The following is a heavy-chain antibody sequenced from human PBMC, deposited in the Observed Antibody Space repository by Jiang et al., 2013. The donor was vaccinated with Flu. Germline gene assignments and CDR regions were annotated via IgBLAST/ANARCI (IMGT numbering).Heavy chain of an antibody. CDR3: ARHNGASVDQRSLPGNNWFNP. J-gene: IGHJ5*02. CDR1: GYRFTSYW. D-gene: IGHD6-13*01. V-gene: IGHV5-10-1*01. Sequence: GAEVKKPGESLRISCKGSGYRFTSYWISWVRQMPGKGLEWMGRIDPSDSYSNYSPSFQGHVNISVDRSINTAYLQWSSLKASDTAIYYCARHNGASVDQRSLPGNNWFNPWGQGTLVTVSS. CDR2: IDPSDSYS.